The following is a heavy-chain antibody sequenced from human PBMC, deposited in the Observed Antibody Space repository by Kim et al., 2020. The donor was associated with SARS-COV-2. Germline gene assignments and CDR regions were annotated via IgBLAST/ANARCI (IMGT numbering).Heavy chain of an antibody. V-gene: IGHV1-3*01. J-gene: IGHJ5*02. Sequence: ASVKVSCKASGYTFTSYAMHWVRQAPGQRLEWMGWINAGNGNTKYSQKFQGRVTITRDTSASTAYMELSSLRSEDTAVYYCARDTRVCSGGSCPSGFDPWGQGTLVTVSS. CDR1: GYTFTSYA. CDR3: ARDTRVCSGGSCPSGFDP. CDR2: INAGNGNT. D-gene: IGHD2-15*01.